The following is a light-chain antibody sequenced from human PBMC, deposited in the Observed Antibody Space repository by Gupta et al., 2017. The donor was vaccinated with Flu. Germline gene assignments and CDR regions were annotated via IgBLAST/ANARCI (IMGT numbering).Light chain of an antibody. J-gene: IGKJ1*01. CDR1: QSLVYSDGNTY. Sequence: DVVMTQSPLSLPVTLGQPASISCRSSQSLVYSDGNTYLNWFHQRPGQSPRRLIYKGSNRDSGVPDRFSGSGSGTDFTLKISRVEAEDVGVYYCMQAKHCPGTFGRGTKVEIK. CDR2: KGS. V-gene: IGKV2-30*01. CDR3: MQAKHCPGT.